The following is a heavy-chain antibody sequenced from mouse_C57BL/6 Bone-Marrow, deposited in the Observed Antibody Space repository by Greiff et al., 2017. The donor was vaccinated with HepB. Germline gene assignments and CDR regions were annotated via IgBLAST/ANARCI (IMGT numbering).Heavy chain of an antibody. CDR3: ARWLPQAAY. CDR1: GYSITSGYY. J-gene: IGHJ3*01. CDR2: ISYDGSN. V-gene: IGHV3-6*01. Sequence: DVQLQESGPGLVKPSQSLSLTCSVTGYSITSGYYWNWIRQFPGNKLEWMGYISYDGSNNYNPPLKNRISLTRDTSTNQFFLKLNSVTTEYTATYYCARWLPQAAYWGQGTLVTVSA. D-gene: IGHD2-2*01.